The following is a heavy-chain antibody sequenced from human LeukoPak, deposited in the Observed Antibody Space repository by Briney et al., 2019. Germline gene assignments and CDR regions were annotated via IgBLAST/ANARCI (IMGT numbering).Heavy chain of an antibody. V-gene: IGHV3-48*03. D-gene: IGHD2/OR15-2a*01. Sequence: PGGSLRLSCAASGFTFSNYEMNWVRQAPGKGLEWVSYISDSGSTIFYADSVKGRFTISRNNDKKSLYLQMNSLRAEDTAVYYCARSLLPYFDYWGQGTLVTVSS. CDR2: ISDSGSTI. J-gene: IGHJ4*02. CDR3: ARSLLPYFDY. CDR1: GFTFSNYE.